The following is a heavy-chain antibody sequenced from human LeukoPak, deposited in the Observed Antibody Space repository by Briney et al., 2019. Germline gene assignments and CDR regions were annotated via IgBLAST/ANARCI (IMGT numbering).Heavy chain of an antibody. CDR1: GGSISSYY. Sequence: PSETLSLTCTVSGGSISSYYWSWIRQPAGKGLEWIGRIFTSESPNYNPSLKSRVTMSVDTSKNQFSLKLSSVTAADTAVYYCARVRGPIAVAAPKSCWFDPWGQGTLVTVSS. D-gene: IGHD6-19*01. CDR3: ARVRGPIAVAAPKSCWFDP. CDR2: IFTSESP. J-gene: IGHJ5*02. V-gene: IGHV4-4*07.